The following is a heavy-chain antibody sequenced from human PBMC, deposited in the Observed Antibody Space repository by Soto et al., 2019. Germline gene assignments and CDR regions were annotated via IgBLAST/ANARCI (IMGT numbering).Heavy chain of an antibody. J-gene: IGHJ4*02. CDR2: IYWDDDK. V-gene: IGHV2-5*02. CDR1: GFSLTSGVG. D-gene: IGHD5-12*01. Sequence: QITLKESGPTLVRPPQTLTLTCTFSGFSLTSGVGVGWIRQPPGKALEWLALIYWDDDKRYSPSLKNRLTITKDTSKNHVVLTMTNVGSVDTATYFCAHIDPEIVTVGGHGGFDYWGQGTLVTVSS. CDR3: AHIDPEIVTVGGHGGFDY.